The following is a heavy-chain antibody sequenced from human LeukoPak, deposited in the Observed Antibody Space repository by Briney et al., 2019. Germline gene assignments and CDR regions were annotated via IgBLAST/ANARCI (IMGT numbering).Heavy chain of an antibody. Sequence: ASVKLSCKASGATFSSYAISWLRQPPGQGLEWMGGIIPIFGTANYAQKFQGRVTITADKSTSTAYMELSSLRSEDTAVYDCARSELDDILTGYLYYFDYWGQGTLVTVSS. CDR2: IIPIFGTA. D-gene: IGHD3-9*01. V-gene: IGHV1-69*06. J-gene: IGHJ4*02. CDR3: ARSELDDILTGYLYYFDY. CDR1: GATFSSYA.